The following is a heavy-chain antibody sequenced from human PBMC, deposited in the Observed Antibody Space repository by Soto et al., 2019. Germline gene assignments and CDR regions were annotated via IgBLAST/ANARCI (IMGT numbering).Heavy chain of an antibody. CDR2: IFDSGTT. J-gene: IGHJ4*02. CDR1: GGPFSRGGSY. V-gene: IGHV4-30-4*01. D-gene: IGHD7-27*01. CDR3: ARGPSGDKVHY. Sequence: PSATLSLTCTVSGGPFSRGGSYWSWIRQPPGEGLEWIGHIFDSGTTYTNPSLRSQVAISLDTSKNHFSLTLSSVTAADTAVYYCARGPSGDKVHYWGQGALVTVSS.